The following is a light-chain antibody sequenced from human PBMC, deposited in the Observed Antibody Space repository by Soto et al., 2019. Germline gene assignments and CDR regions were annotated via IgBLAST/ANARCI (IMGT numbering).Light chain of an antibody. CDR3: QHYSNWPPT. CDR2: YAS. CDR1: ESVHRN. V-gene: IGKV3-15*01. Sequence: EVVMTQSPATLSVSPGERVTLSCRASESVHRNLAWYQQKPGQGPSLLIYYASTRATGVPDRFTGSGSGTEFTLTISSLQSEDFGVYHCQHYSNWPPTFGPGTKVVIK. J-gene: IGKJ3*01.